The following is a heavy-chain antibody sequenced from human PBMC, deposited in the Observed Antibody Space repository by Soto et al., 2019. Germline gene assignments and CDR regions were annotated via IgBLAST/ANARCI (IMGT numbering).Heavy chain of an antibody. J-gene: IGHJ4*02. CDR2: INGDGSDI. CDR1: GFAFGTSW. V-gene: IGHV3-74*01. CDR3: TTITT. D-gene: IGHD4-4*01. Sequence: PGGSLRLSCATSGFAFGTSWMRWVRQVPGKGLVWVARINGDGSDISYVASVKGRFTISRDNAKNMLYLQMNSLRVDDTAVYYCTTITTWGQGTLVTVSS.